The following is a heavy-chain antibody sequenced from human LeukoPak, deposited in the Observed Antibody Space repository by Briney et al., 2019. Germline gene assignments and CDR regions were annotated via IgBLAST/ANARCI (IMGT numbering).Heavy chain of an antibody. CDR3: AKEGDYYDSSGYSDLDY. J-gene: IGHJ4*02. CDR2: ISYDGSNK. D-gene: IGHD3-22*01. Sequence: GRSLRLSCAASGSTFSSYGMHWVRQAPGKGLEWVAVISYDGSNKYYADSVKGRFTISRDNSKNTLYLQMNSLRAEDTAVYYCAKEGDYYDSSGYSDLDYWGQGTLVTVSS. CDR1: GSTFSSYG. V-gene: IGHV3-30*18.